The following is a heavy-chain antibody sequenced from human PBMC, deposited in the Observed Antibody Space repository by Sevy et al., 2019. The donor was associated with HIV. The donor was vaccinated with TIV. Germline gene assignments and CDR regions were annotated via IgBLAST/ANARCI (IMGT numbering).Heavy chain of an antibody. Sequence: GGSLRLSCEASGFTFSCCAMTWVRQTPGKGLEWVSTIGGSGTSTFYADSVRGRFIISRDNSNNTLFRQMNSLRAEDTVVYCAAKRGSYYARDLNFDIWGRGTLVTVSS. D-gene: IGHD3-3*01. J-gene: IGHJ2*01. CDR1: GFTFSCCA. CDR2: IGGSGTST. CDR3: AKRGSYYARDLNFDI. V-gene: IGHV3-23*01.